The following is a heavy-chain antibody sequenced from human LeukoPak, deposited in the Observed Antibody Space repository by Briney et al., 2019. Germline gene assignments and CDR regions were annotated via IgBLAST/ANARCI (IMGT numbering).Heavy chain of an antibody. CDR3: AKDDSSGEFDY. CDR1: GFTFSSYG. D-gene: IGHD3-22*01. V-gene: IGHV3-30*18. Sequence: PGGSLRLSCAASGFTFSSYGMHWVRQAPGKGLGWVAVISYDGSNKYYADSVKGRFTISRDNSKNTLYLQMNSLRAEDTAVYYCAKDDSSGEFDYWGQGTLVTVSS. J-gene: IGHJ4*02. CDR2: ISYDGSNK.